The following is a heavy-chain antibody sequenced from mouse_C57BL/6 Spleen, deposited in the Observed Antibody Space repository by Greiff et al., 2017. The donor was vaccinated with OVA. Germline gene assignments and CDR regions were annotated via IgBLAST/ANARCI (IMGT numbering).Heavy chain of an antibody. CDR3: AREGITTRAMDY. V-gene: IGHV1-52*01. CDR2: IDPSDSET. Sequence: VQLQQSGAELVRPGSSVKLSCKASGYTFTSYWMHWVKQRPIQGLEWIGNIDPSDSETHYNQKFKDKATLTVDKSSSTAYMQLSSLTSEDSAVYYCAREGITTRAMDYWGQGTSVTVSS. D-gene: IGHD1-1*01. CDR1: GYTFTSYW. J-gene: IGHJ4*01.